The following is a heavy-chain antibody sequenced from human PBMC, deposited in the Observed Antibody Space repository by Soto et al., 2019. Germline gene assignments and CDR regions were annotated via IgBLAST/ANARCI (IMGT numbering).Heavy chain of an antibody. CDR1: GFTFSSYA. V-gene: IGHV3-23*01. D-gene: IGHD5-12*01. CDR2: ISGSGGST. CDR3: ARDRKRGGGYSYASDF. Sequence: PGGSLRLSCAASGFTFSSYAMSWVRQAPGKGLEWVASISGSGGSTYYGDSVKGRFTISRDNSRHTMYLHMNSLRVEDTAVFYCARDRKRGGGYSYASDFWGLGALVTVSS. J-gene: IGHJ4*02.